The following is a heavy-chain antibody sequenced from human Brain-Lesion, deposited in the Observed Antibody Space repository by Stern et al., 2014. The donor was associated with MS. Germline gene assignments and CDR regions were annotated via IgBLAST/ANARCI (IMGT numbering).Heavy chain of an antibody. Sequence: DQLVESGPGLVKPSQTLSLTCTVSGGPISSHSYYWSWLRQPPGQGLEWIGRIYASGNTNYNPALKSRVSISVDTSKNQLSLRLISVTASDTAVYYCARDYGDLEFDLWGQGTLVTVSS. D-gene: IGHD4-17*01. CDR2: IYASGNT. CDR1: GGPISSHSYY. V-gene: IGHV4-61*02. J-gene: IGHJ4*02. CDR3: ARDYGDLEFDL.